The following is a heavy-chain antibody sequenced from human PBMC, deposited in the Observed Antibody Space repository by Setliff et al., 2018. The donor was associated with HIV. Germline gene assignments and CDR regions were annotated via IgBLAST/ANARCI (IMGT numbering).Heavy chain of an antibody. CDR1: GYTFTGYY. CDR2: INPNSGGT. J-gene: IGHJ6*03. V-gene: IGHV1-2*02. D-gene: IGHD3-3*01. CDR3: ARDCITIFCVAQYYNYMDV. Sequence: ASVKVSCKASGYTFTGYYMHWVRQAPGQGLEWMGWINPNSGGTNYAQKFQGRVTMTRDTSISTAYMELSRLRSDDTAVYYCARDCITIFCVAQYYNYMDVWGKGTTVTVSS.